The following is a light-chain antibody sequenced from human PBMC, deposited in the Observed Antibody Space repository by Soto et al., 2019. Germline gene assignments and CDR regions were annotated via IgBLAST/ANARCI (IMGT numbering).Light chain of an antibody. Sequence: QSVLTQPASVSGSPGQSITISCTGTSSDVGSYNLVSWYQQHPGKAPKLMIYEGSKRPSGVSNRFSGSKSGNTASLTISGLQAEDEADYYCQSYDNSLSGPVVFGGGTKLTVL. V-gene: IGLV2-23*01. CDR1: SSDVGSYNL. J-gene: IGLJ3*02. CDR3: QSYDNSLSGPVV. CDR2: EGS.